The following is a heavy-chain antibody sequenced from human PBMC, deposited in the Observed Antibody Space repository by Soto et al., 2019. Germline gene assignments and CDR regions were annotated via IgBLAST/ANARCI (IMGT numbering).Heavy chain of an antibody. Sequence: ESGGGVVQPGRSLRLSCAASGFTFSSYGMHWVRQAPGKGLEWVAVISYDGSNKYYADSVKGRFTISRDNSKNTLYLQMNSLRAEDTAVYYCAKGGGPFDYWGQGTLVTVSS. D-gene: IGHD1-26*01. CDR1: GFTFSSYG. J-gene: IGHJ4*02. V-gene: IGHV3-30*18. CDR2: ISYDGSNK. CDR3: AKGGGPFDY.